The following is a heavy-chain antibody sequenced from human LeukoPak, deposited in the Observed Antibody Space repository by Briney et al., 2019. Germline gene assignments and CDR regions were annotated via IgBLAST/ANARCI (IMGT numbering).Heavy chain of an antibody. Sequence: PGGSLRLPCAASELTFDDYAMNWVRQAPATGLEWVSLISWDGGSTYYADSKGRFTISGDNSKNSLYLQMNSLRAEDTALYYCAKDMAAYYYSSGNIDYWGQGTLVTVSS. J-gene: IGHJ4*02. V-gene: IGHV3-43D*03. CDR1: ELTFDDYA. D-gene: IGHD3-10*01. CDR2: ISWDGGST. CDR3: AKDMAAYYYSSGNIDY.